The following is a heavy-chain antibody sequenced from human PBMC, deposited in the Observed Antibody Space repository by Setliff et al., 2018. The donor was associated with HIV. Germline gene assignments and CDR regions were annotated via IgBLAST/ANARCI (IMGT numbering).Heavy chain of an antibody. J-gene: IGHJ4*02. V-gene: IGHV3-23*01. CDR2: VIRGGHNT. CDR3: AKTLVVVASPLDF. Sequence: VGSLRLSCAASGFSFSNYAMSWVRQAPGKGLEWVSSVIRGGHNTFYADSVKGRFTISRDNSKDTLYLQMSGLTAEDTAIYYCAKTLVVVASPLDFWGQGTLGTVS. CDR1: GFSFSNYA. D-gene: IGHD2-15*01.